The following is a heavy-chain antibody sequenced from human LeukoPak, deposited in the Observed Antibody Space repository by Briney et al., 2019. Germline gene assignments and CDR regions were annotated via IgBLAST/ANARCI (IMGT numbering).Heavy chain of an antibody. J-gene: IGHJ3*02. V-gene: IGHV1-8*01. Sequence: ATVKVSCKASGYTFTSYDINWVRQATGQGLEWMGWMNPNSGNTGYAQKFQGRVTMTRNTSISTAYMELSSLRSEDTAVYYCASTLVVVDAFDIWGQGTMVAVSS. CDR3: ASTLVVVDAFDI. D-gene: IGHD3-22*01. CDR2: MNPNSGNT. CDR1: GYTFTSYD.